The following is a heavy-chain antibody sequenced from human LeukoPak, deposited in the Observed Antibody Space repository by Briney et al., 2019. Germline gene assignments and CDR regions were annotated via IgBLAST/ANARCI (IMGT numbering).Heavy chain of an antibody. CDR1: GFTFSSYE. J-gene: IGHJ3*02. CDR2: ISGSGSTI. CDR3: ARGGYNYGYAFDI. D-gene: IGHD5-24*01. Sequence: GGSLRLSCAASGFTFSSYEMNWVRQAPGKGLEWVSYISGSGSTIHYADFVKGRFTISRDNAKNSLFLQMNSLRAEDTAVYYCARGGYNYGYAFDIWGQGTMVTASS. V-gene: IGHV3-48*03.